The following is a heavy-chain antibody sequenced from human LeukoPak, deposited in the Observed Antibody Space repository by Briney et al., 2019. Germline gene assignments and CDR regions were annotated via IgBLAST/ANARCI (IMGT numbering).Heavy chain of an antibody. D-gene: IGHD4-17*01. V-gene: IGHV4-59*08. Sequence: SETLSLTCTVSGGSISSYYWSWIRQPPGKGLEWIAYIYYSGSTDYNPSLKSRVTISVDTSKNQFSLKLSSATAADTAVHYCARQTMSTAEAFDIWGQGTMVTVSS. CDR3: ARQTMSTAEAFDI. J-gene: IGHJ3*02. CDR1: GGSISSYY. CDR2: IYYSGST.